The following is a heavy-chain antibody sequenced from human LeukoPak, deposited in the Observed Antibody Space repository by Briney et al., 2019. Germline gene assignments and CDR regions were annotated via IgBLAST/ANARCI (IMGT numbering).Heavy chain of an antibody. CDR2: IYIGGST. CDR3: ARGDGYYDSSPYFYYGMDV. D-gene: IGHD3-22*01. J-gene: IGHJ6*02. CDR1: GFTVSSYY. Sequence: PGRSLRLSCAASGFTVSSYYMSWVRQAPGKGLEWVSVIYIGGSTYYAESVKGRFTISRDNSKNTLYLQMNSLRDEDTAVYYCARGDGYYDSSPYFYYGMDVWGQGTTVTVSS. V-gene: IGHV3-53*01.